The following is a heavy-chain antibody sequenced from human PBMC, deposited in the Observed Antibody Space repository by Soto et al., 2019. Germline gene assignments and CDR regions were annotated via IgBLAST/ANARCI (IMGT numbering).Heavy chain of an antibody. J-gene: IGHJ4*02. V-gene: IGHV4-30-4*01. D-gene: IGHD2-8*01. CDR3: ARVLAEVLMVYFDY. CDR2: IYYSGST. Sequence: SETLSLTCTVSGGSISSGDYYWSWIRQPPGKGLEWIGYIYYSGSTYYNPSLKSRVTISVDTSKNQFSLKLSSVTAADTAVYYCARVLAEVLMVYFDYWGQGTLVTVSS. CDR1: GGSISSGDYY.